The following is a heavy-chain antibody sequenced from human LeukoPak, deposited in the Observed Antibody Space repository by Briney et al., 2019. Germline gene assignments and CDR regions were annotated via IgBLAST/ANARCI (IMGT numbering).Heavy chain of an antibody. D-gene: IGHD2-8*02. CDR3: AGHHPRNTVDF. J-gene: IGHJ4*02. CDR1: GGTISSYY. Sequence: SETVSPTCTVSGGTISSYYWSWIPQPPGKGLEWIAYISDIGSINYNPSLKSRVTISLDTSKNQFSLKLSSVTAADTAVYYCAGHHPRNTVDFWGQGTLVTVSS. CDR2: ISDIGSI. V-gene: IGHV4-59*08.